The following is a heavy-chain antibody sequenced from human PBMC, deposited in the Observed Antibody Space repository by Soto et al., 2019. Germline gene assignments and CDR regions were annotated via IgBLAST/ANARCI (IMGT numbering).Heavy chain of an antibody. V-gene: IGHV3-21*01. CDR3: AKAHDYAFWSGLPGGSSGMDV. CDR1: GFTFSSYS. D-gene: IGHD3-3*01. CDR2: ISSSSYI. Sequence: PGGSLRLSCAASGFTFSSYSMNWVRQAPGKGLEWVSSISSSSYIYYADSVKGRFTISRDNAKNSLYLQMNSLRDEDTAVYYCAKAHDYAFWSGLPGGSSGMDVWGPGNPVTVSS. J-gene: IGHJ6*02.